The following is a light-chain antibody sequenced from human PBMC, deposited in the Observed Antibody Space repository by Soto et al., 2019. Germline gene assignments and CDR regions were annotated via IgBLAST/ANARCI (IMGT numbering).Light chain of an antibody. CDR3: SSFTGSNYV. CDR1: ISDVGGYNF. Sequence: QSALTQPASVSGSPGQSITISCTGTISDVGGYNFVSWYQQYPGKAPKLMICDVSNRPSGVSNHFSGSKSGNTASLTISGLQAEDEADYYCSSFTGSNYVFGTGTKVTV. CDR2: DVS. J-gene: IGLJ1*01. V-gene: IGLV2-14*03.